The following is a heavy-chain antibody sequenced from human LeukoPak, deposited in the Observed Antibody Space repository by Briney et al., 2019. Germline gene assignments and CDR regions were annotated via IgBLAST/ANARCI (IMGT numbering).Heavy chain of an antibody. V-gene: IGHV1-46*01. D-gene: IGHD3-22*01. Sequence: GASVKVSCKASGYTFTSYDINWVRQAPGQGLEWMGIINPSGGSTSYAQKFQGRVTMTRDMSTSTVYMELSSLRSEDTAVYYCARDSIGITTYDSYFEYWGQGTLVTVSS. CDR2: INPSGGST. CDR3: ARDSIGITTYDSYFEY. CDR1: GYTFTSYD. J-gene: IGHJ4*02.